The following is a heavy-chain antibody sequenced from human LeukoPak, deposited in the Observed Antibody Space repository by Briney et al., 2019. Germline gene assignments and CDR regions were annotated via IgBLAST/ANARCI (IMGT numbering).Heavy chain of an antibody. V-gene: IGHV1-24*01. J-gene: IGHJ4*02. D-gene: IGHD3-9*01. CDR2: FDPEEGET. CDR1: GYTHTDLS. CDR3: ARVDILTGYYFFDS. Sequence: ASVQVSCKVSGYTHTDLSIHWVRQAPGKGLEWMGGFDPEEGETIYAQNFQGRVSMTTDTSTSTAYMEVRSLRSDDTAVFYCARVDILTGYYFFDSWGQGTLVTVSS.